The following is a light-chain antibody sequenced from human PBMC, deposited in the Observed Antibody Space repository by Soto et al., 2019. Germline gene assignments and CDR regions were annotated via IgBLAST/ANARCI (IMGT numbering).Light chain of an antibody. CDR2: GAS. Sequence: EIVLTQSPDTLSLSPVETATLSCMASQTVIHNYLAWHQQKPGQTPRLLVYGASSRATGIPDRFSGSGTGTDFTLTISDVQPEDFAVYYCHQRQSWPRTFGQGTKVDIK. CDR1: QTVIHNY. J-gene: IGKJ1*01. CDR3: HQRQSWPRT. V-gene: IGKV3D-20*02.